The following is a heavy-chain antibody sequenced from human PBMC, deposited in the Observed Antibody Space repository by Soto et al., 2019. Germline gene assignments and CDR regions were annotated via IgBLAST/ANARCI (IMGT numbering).Heavy chain of an antibody. CDR2: IYHTGDT. V-gene: IGHV4-38-2*02. Sequence: SETMSLTCVFPSYSISSGFFWAWIRQPPGKGLEWVGSIYHTGDTHYNPSLRSQVSMSVDTSKNHFSLRLTYLTAADTAVYFCARDTNSLDLWGQGILVTVSS. CDR1: SYSISSGFF. CDR3: ARDTNSLDL. D-gene: IGHD2-8*01. J-gene: IGHJ5*02.